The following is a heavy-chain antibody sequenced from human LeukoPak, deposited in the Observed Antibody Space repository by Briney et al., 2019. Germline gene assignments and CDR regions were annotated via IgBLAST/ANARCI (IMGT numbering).Heavy chain of an antibody. V-gene: IGHV4-61*02. CDR3: TREKAFGYPDAFDI. D-gene: IGHD3-22*01. CDR1: YDSISSGSYY. J-gene: IGHJ3*02. Sequence: SETLSLTCTVSYDSISSGSYYWNWIRQPAGKGLEWIGRIYTRGSVNYSPSLRSRITISMDTSENQFSLKLNYVTAADTAVYYCTREKAFGYPDAFDIWGPGTMVTVS. CDR2: IYTRGSV.